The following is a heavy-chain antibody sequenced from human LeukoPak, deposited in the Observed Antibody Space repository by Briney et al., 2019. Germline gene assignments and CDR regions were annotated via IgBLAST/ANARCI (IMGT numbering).Heavy chain of an antibody. D-gene: IGHD6-13*01. CDR1: GGTFSSYA. CDR3: ARGFQAAADHYYYYGMDV. Sequence: SVKVSCKASGGTFSSYAISWVRQAPGQGLEWMGRIIPILSIANYAQKFQGRVTITADKSTSTAYMELSSLRSEDTAVYYCARGFQAAADHYYYYGMDVWGQGTTVTVSS. J-gene: IGHJ6*02. V-gene: IGHV1-69*04. CDR2: IIPILSIA.